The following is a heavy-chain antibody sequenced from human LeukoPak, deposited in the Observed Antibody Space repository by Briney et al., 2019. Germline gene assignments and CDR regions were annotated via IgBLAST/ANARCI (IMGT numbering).Heavy chain of an antibody. D-gene: IGHD3-22*01. V-gene: IGHV3-64D*06. CDR1: GFTFNSYA. Sequence: QPGGSLRLSCSASGFTFNSYAMHWVRQAPGKGLEPASAINSDGGNTYYADSVKGRFTISRDNSNNTLYLQMSSMRAEDTAVYYCVKRDAYDSSGYYGNWGQGTLVTVSS. J-gene: IGHJ4*02. CDR3: VKRDAYDSSGYYGN. CDR2: INSDGGNT.